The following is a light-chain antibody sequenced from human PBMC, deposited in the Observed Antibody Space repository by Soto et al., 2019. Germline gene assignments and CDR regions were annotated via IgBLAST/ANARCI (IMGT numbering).Light chain of an antibody. CDR3: QQYDNWPLT. J-gene: IGKJ4*01. Sequence: EIVVTQSPATLSVSPGERVTLSCRASQSVSSNLAWYQQKPGQAPRLLIYGASTRATGIPARFSGSGSGTEFTLTISSLQFEDFAVYYCQQYDNWPLTFGGGTKVDIK. CDR1: QSVSSN. CDR2: GAS. V-gene: IGKV3-15*01.